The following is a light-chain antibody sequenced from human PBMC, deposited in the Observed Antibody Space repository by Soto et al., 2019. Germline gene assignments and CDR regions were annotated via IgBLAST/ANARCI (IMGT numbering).Light chain of an antibody. J-gene: IGKJ2*01. CDR3: HQSYRAPHT. CDR1: QSISSY. Sequence: DIQMTQSPSSLSASVGDRVTITCRASQSISSYLNWYQQKPGKAPKLLIYTASSLESGVPSRFSGSGSGTDFTLTISSLQPEDFASYFCHQSYRAPHTFGQGTKLEIK. CDR2: TAS. V-gene: IGKV1-39*01.